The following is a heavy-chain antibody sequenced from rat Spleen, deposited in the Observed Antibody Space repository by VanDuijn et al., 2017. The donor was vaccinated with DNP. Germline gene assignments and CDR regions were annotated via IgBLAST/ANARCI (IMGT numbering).Heavy chain of an antibody. V-gene: IGHV2-1*01. CDR3: ASPVYYYSSLDY. Sequence: QVQLKESGPGLVQPSQTLSLTCTVSGFSLTTNSVHWVRQPPGKGLEWVGAMWSDGNTDYNSTLKSRLRISRDTSKSQVFLEMDSVQTEDTAMYFCASPVYYYSSLDYWGHGIMVIVSS. J-gene: IGHJ2*01. CDR2: MWSDGNT. CDR1: GFSLTTNS. D-gene: IGHD1-2*01.